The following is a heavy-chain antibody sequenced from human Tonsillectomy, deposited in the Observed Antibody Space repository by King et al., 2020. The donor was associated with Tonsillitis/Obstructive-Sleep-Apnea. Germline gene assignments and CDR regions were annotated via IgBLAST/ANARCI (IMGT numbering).Heavy chain of an antibody. CDR1: GFTFSSYA. V-gene: IGHV3-30*01. Sequence: VQLVESGGGVVQPGRSLRLSCAASGFTFSSYAMHWVRQAPGKGLEWVAVISYDGSNKYYADSVKGRFTISRDNSKNTLYLQMNSLRAEDTAVYYCAREGPRDYGDTSYYYYYMDVWGKGTTVTVSS. J-gene: IGHJ6*03. D-gene: IGHD4-17*01. CDR2: ISYDGSNK. CDR3: AREGPRDYGDTSYYYYYMDV.